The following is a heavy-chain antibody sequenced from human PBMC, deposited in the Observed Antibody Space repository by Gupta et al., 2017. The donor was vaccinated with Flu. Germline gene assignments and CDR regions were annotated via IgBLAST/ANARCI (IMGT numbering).Heavy chain of an antibody. V-gene: IGHV1-69*06. J-gene: IGHJ4*02. Sequence: QVQLVQSGAEVKKPGSSVKVSCKASGGTFSSYAISWVRQAPGQGLEWMGGIIPIFGTANYAQKFQGRVTITADKSTSTAYMELSSLRSEDTAVYYCTAAEGYGDYTTGFFDYWGQGTLVTVSS. CDR1: GGTFSSYA. CDR3: TAAEGYGDYTTGFFDY. D-gene: IGHD4-17*01. CDR2: IIPIFGTA.